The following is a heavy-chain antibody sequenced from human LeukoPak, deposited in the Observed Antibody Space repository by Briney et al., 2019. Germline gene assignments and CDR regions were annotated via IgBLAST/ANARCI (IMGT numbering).Heavy chain of an antibody. CDR3: ARTKGAGTYYDFWSGYSFWFDP. D-gene: IGHD3-3*01. CDR2: IKQDGSEK. CDR1: GFTFSSYW. V-gene: IGHV3-7*01. J-gene: IGHJ5*02. Sequence: GGSLRLSCAASGFTFSSYWMSWVRQAPGKGLEWVANIKQDGSEKYCVDSVKGRFTISRDNAKNSLYLQMNSLRAEDTAVYYCARTKGAGTYYDFWSGYSFWFDPWGQGTLVTVSS.